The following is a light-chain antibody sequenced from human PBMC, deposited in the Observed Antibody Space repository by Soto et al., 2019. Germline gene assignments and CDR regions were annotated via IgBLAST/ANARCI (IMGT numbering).Light chain of an antibody. CDR3: QQYATTPWT. CDR1: QGLSSN. V-gene: IGKV3-20*01. J-gene: IGKJ1*01. CDR2: ATS. Sequence: EIVMTQSPVTLSVSPGERATLSCRASQGLSSNLPLYQQKPGQAPRLLIYATSSRATGIPDRFSGSGSGTDFTLSISRLEPEDFAVYYCQQYATTPWTFGQGTKVDIK.